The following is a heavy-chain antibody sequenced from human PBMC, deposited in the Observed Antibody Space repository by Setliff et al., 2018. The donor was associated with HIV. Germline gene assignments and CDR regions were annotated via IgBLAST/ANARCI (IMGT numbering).Heavy chain of an antibody. D-gene: IGHD6-13*01. Sequence: LSLTCTVSGGSISSGSYYMSWIRQAPGKGLEWVSYISASGRTIYYVDSVKGRFTISRDNARNSLYLQMNSLRAEDTAVYYCARGNIAAGAPFDYWGQGTLVTVSS. V-gene: IGHV3-11*04. J-gene: IGHJ4*02. CDR2: ISASGRTI. CDR1: GGSISSGSYY. CDR3: ARGNIAAGAPFDY.